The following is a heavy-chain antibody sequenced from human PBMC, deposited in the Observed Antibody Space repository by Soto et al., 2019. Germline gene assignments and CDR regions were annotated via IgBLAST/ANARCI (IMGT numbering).Heavy chain of an antibody. CDR1: VDSFNSDNYY. J-gene: IGHJ4*02. D-gene: IGHD6-19*01. Sequence: SETLSLTCDVFVDSFNSDNYYWTWIRQPPGKDLEWIGNIYFSGSTYYNPSLNSRVTLSIDTSKNHFSLKLTSVTAADTAMYYCARHRAVAGLDYWGQGTLVTVSS. V-gene: IGHV4-39*01. CDR3: ARHRAVAGLDY. CDR2: IYFSGST.